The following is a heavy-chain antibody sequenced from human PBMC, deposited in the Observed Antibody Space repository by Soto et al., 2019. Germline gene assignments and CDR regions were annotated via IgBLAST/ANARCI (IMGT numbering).Heavy chain of an antibody. V-gene: IGHV4-59*01. CDR3: ARIGGIAVAGADY. D-gene: IGHD6-19*01. Sequence: SETLSLTCTVSGDSISSYYWSWIRQPPGKGLEWIGYIYYSGSTNYNPSLKSRVTISVDTSKNQFSLKLSSVTAADTAVYYCARIGGIAVAGADYWGQGTLVTVSS. J-gene: IGHJ4*02. CDR2: IYYSGST. CDR1: GDSISSYY.